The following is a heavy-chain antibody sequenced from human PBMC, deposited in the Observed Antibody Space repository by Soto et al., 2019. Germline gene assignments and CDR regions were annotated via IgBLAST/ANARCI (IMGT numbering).Heavy chain of an antibody. Sequence: QVQLQESGPGLVKPSGTLSLTCAVSGGSISSSNWWSWVRQPPGKGLEWIGEIYHSGSTNYNPSLKSRVTISVYKSKNQFSLKLSSVTAADTAVYYCASGHCTNGVCSTGYYFDYWGQGTLVTVSS. J-gene: IGHJ4*02. V-gene: IGHV4-4*02. CDR2: IYHSGST. CDR1: GGSISSSNW. D-gene: IGHD2-8*01. CDR3: ASGHCTNGVCSTGYYFDY.